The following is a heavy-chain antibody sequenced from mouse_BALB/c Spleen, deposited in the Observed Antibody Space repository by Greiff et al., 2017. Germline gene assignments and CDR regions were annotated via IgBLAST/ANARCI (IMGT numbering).Heavy chain of an antibody. CDR1: GYSITSDYA. V-gene: IGHV3-2*02. Sequence: VQLKESGPGLVKPSQSLSLTCTVTGYSITSDYAWNWIRQFPGNKLEWIGYISYSGSTSYNPYLKSRIYITRDTSKNQFFLQLNSVTTEDTDTYYCASRDYYGSSWNWYFDVWGAGTTVTGSS. D-gene: IGHD1-1*01. CDR3: ASRDYYGSSWNWYFDV. J-gene: IGHJ1*01. CDR2: ISYSGST.